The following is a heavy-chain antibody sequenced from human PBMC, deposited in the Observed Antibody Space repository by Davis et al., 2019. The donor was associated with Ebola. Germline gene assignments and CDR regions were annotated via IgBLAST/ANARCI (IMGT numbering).Heavy chain of an antibody. J-gene: IGHJ6*03. CDR2: ISSSSSYI. CDR3: AKDVAIFGVGIRGMENCYMDV. Sequence: PGGSLRLSCAASGFTFSSYSMNWVRQAPGKGLEWVSSISSSSSYIYYADSVKGRFTISRDNAKNSLYLQMNSLRAEGTAVYYCAKDVAIFGVGIRGMENCYMDVWGKGTTVTVSS. CDR1: GFTFSSYS. V-gene: IGHV3-21*04. D-gene: IGHD3-3*02.